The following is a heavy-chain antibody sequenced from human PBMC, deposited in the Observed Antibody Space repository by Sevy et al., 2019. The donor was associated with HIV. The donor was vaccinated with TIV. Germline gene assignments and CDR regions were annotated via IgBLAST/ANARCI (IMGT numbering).Heavy chain of an antibody. CDR1: GFTFSSYA. CDR3: AKDKYGSSSGRGAFDI. V-gene: IGHV3-23*01. J-gene: IGHJ3*02. D-gene: IGHD6-6*01. CDR2: ISGSGGST. Sequence: GGSLRLSCAASGFTFSSYAMSWVRQAPGKGLEWVSAISGSGGSTYYADSVKGRFTISRDNSKNTLYLQMNSLRAEDTAVYYCAKDKYGSSSGRGAFDIWGQGTMVTVSS.